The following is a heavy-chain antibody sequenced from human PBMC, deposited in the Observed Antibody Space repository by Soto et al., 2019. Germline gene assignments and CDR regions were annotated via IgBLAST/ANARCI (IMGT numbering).Heavy chain of an antibody. CDR2: IYYSGST. D-gene: IGHD3-22*01. Sequence: SETLSLTCTVSGGSISSYYWSWIRQPPWKGLEWIGYIYYSGSTNYNPSLKSRVTISVDTSKNQFSLKLSSVTAADTAVYYCARHYYDSSCYFYGDRDYYDGMDVCGQGTTVTVSS. CDR1: GGSISSYY. V-gene: IGHV4-59*01. CDR3: ARHYYDSSCYFYGDRDYYDGMDV. J-gene: IGHJ6*02.